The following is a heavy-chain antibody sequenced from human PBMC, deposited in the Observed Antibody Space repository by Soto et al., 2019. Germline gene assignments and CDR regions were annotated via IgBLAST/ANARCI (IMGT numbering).Heavy chain of an antibody. D-gene: IGHD3-22*01. J-gene: IGHJ4*02. CDR3: TRDPYDSSGYYDY. CDR2: IRSKTYGGTT. Sequence: LRLSCSASGFTFGYYAMNWVRQAPGKGLEWVGFIRSKTYGGTTQYAASVKARFTISRDDSKSIAYLEMNSLKSEDTGVYFCTRDPYDSSGYYDYWGQGTLVTVSS. CDR1: GFTFGYYA. V-gene: IGHV3-49*04.